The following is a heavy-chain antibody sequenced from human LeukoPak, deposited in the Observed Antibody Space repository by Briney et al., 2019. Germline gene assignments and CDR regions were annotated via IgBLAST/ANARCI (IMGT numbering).Heavy chain of an antibody. J-gene: IGHJ4*02. Sequence: GGSLRLSCAASGFTFSSYAMHWVRQAPGKGLEWVAVISYDGSNKYYADSVNGRFTISRDNSKNTLYLQMNSLRAEDTAVYYCARDAGWFGELFGDYWGQGTLVTVSS. CDR2: ISYDGSNK. CDR3: ARDAGWFGELFGDY. CDR1: GFTFSSYA. D-gene: IGHD3-10*01. V-gene: IGHV3-30-3*01.